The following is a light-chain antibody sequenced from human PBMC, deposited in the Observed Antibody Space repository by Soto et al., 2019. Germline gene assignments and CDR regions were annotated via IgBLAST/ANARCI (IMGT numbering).Light chain of an antibody. CDR2: EVS. J-gene: IGLJ3*02. CDR3: SSYTTSYTQV. Sequence: QSALTQPASVSGSPGQSITISCTGTSSDVGGYNYVSWYQHHPGKAPKLMIYEVSNRPSGVSNRFSGSKSGNTASLSIAGLQAEDEADYYGSSYTTSYTQVFGGGTKLTVL. V-gene: IGLV2-14*01. CDR1: SSDVGGYNY.